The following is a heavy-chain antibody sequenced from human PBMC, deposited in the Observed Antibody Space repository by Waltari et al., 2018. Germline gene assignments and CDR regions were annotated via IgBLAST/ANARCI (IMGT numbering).Heavy chain of an antibody. CDR1: GYSISSGYY. CDR3: ARAARWELLRVPGCFDY. V-gene: IGHV4-38-2*01. Sequence: QVQLQESGPGLVKPSETLSLTCAVSGYSISSGYYWGWIRQPPGKGLEWIGSIYHSGSTNYNPSLKSRVTISVDTSKNQFSLKLSSVTAADTAVYYCARAARWELLRVPGCFDYWGQGTLVTVSS. J-gene: IGHJ4*02. CDR2: IYHSGST. D-gene: IGHD1-26*01.